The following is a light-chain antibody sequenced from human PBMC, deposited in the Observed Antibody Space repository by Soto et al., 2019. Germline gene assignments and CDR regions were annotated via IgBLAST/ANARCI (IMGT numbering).Light chain of an antibody. CDR2: EGS. Sequence: QSALTQPASVSGSPGQSITISCTGTSSDVGSYNLVSWYQEHRGKVPKLMIYEGSKRPSGVSNRFSGSKSGNTASLTISGLQADDEGDYYCSSFTTSNTWVFGGGTKLTVL. J-gene: IGLJ3*02. V-gene: IGLV2-14*02. CDR3: SSFTTSNTWV. CDR1: SSDVGSYNL.